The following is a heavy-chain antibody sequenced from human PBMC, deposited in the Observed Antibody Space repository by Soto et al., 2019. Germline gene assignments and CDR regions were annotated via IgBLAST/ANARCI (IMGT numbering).Heavy chain of an antibody. CDR1: GYSFITYW. J-gene: IGHJ3*02. CDR2: IYPGDSDT. V-gene: IGHV5-51*01. CDR3: ARAMVRGTNDAFDI. D-gene: IGHD3-10*01. Sequence: PGESLKISCKGSGYSFITYWIGWGRQMPGKGLEWMGIIYPGDSDTRYSPSFQGQVTISADKSISTAYLQWSSLKASDTAMYYCARAMVRGTNDAFDIWGQGTMVTVSS.